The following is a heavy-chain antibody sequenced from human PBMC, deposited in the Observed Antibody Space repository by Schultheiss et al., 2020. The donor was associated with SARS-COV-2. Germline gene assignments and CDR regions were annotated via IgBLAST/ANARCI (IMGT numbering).Heavy chain of an antibody. D-gene: IGHD2-2*01. V-gene: IGHV4-39*07. Sequence: SETLSLTCTVSGGSVNSGSFYWSWIRQPPGKGLEWIGEINHSGSTNYNPSLKSRVTISVDTSKNQFSLKLSSVTAADTAVYYCARDVVPTGPLGDGFDPWGQGTLVTVSS. J-gene: IGHJ5*02. CDR1: GGSVNSGSFY. CDR3: ARDVVPTGPLGDGFDP. CDR2: INHSGST.